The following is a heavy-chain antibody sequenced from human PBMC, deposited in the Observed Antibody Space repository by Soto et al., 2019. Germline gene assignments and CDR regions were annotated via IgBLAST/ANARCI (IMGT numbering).Heavy chain of an antibody. CDR3: ARGTVTSGRWFGP. J-gene: IGHJ5*02. V-gene: IGHV1-18*04. Sequence: QVHLVQSGTEVKEPGASVKVSCKASASTFTGYTINWVRQAPGQGLEWMGWISTFNGNTKNAGNFEGRVTMTTNSATTTAYMELTSLTFDDTAVYFCARGTVTSGRWFGPWGQGTLVSVSS. CDR2: ISTFNGNT. CDR1: ASTFTGYT. D-gene: IGHD4-17*01.